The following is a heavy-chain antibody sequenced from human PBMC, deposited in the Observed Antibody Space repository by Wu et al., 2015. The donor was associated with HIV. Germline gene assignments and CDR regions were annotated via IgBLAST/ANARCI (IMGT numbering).Heavy chain of an antibody. Sequence: QVQLVQSGAEVKKPGASVKVSCKASGGTFNSYALNWVRQAPGQGLEWMGGIIPISGRSQYAQKFQDRVIIISDESTSTVDMEVSSLTSDDTAVYYCASGAHCGGDCYSVRHWGQGTLVIVSS. CDR3: ASGAHCGGDCYSVRH. V-gene: IGHV1-69*01. CDR2: IIPISGRS. D-gene: IGHD2-21*02. CDR1: GGTFNSYA. J-gene: IGHJ4*02.